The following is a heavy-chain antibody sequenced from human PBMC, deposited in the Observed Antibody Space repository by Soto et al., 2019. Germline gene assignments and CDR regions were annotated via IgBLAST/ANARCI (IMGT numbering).Heavy chain of an antibody. CDR3: ARSGVVIRYFDY. J-gene: IGHJ4*02. CDR1: GGSFSGYY. V-gene: IGHV4-34*01. Sequence: SETLSLTCAVYGGSFSGYYWSWIRQPPGKGLEWIGEINHSGSTNYNPSLKSRVTISVDTSKNQFSLKLSSVTAADTAVYYCARSGVVIRYFDYWGQRTLVTVSS. D-gene: IGHD3-3*01. CDR2: INHSGST.